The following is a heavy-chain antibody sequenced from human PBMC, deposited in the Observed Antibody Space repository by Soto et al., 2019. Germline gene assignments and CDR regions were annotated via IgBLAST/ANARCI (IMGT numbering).Heavy chain of an antibody. V-gene: IGHV4-59*01. CDR2: IYHSGST. D-gene: IGHD2-8*01. CDR3: ARAGIVQVSYAMDV. CDR1: GGSIGGDS. J-gene: IGHJ6*02. Sequence: SEPLSLTCTVSGGSIGGDSWSWIRQSPGKGLDFIGYIYHSGSTNYNPSLKSRVTISMDTSKNQFSLRLSSVTAADTAVYYCARAGIVQVSYAMDVWGQGTTVTVS.